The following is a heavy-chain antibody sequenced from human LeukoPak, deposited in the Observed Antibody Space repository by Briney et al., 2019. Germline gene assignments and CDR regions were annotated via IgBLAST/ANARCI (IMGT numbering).Heavy chain of an antibody. CDR1: GGSISNYY. J-gene: IGHJ5*02. CDR3: ARDVRSRGYNWFDP. CDR2: VYYSGST. Sequence: SETLSLTCTVSGGSISNYYWSWIRQPPGKRLEWIGYVYYSGSTNYNPSLKSPVTISIDTSKNQFSLKLSSVTAADTAVYYCARDVRSRGYNWFDPWGQGTLVTVSS. D-gene: IGHD6-13*01. V-gene: IGHV4-59*01.